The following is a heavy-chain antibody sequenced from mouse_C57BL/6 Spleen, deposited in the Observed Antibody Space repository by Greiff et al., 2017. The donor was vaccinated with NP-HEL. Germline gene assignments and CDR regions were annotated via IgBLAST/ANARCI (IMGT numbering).Heavy chain of an antibody. V-gene: IGHV1-64*01. CDR2: IHPNSGST. J-gene: IGHJ4*01. D-gene: IGHD1-1*01. Sequence: QVQLKESGAELVKPGASVKLSCKASGYTFTSYWMHWVKQRPGQGLEWIGMIHPNSGSTNYNEKFKSKATLTVDKSSSTAYMQLSSLTSEDSAVYYCAFITTVVATDYYAMDYWGQGTSVTVSS. CDR1: GYTFTSYW. CDR3: AFITTVVATDYYAMDY.